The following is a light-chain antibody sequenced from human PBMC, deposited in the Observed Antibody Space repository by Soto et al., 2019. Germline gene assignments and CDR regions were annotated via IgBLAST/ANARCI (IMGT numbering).Light chain of an antibody. CDR2: SNN. J-gene: IGLJ1*01. Sequence: QSVLTHPPSSSGTPWQGVTISCSGSSSDIGTNTVNWYQQLPGAAPKLLIYSNNQRPSGVPDRFSGSKSGTSASLAISGLQSEDEADYYCATWDDSLFGHVFGTGTKVTVL. CDR3: ATWDDSLFGHV. V-gene: IGLV1-44*01. CDR1: SSDIGTNT.